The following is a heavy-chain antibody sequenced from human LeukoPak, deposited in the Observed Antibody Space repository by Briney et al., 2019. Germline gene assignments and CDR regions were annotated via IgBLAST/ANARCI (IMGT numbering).Heavy chain of an antibody. J-gene: IGHJ4*02. D-gene: IGHD6-13*01. V-gene: IGHV1-18*01. CDR3: AMTSGYSSSWSFDY. Sequence: ASVKVSCKASGYTFISYGISWVRQAPGQGLEWMGWISGYNGNTNYAQKFQGRATMTTDTSTSTAYMELRSLRSDDTAVYYCAMTSGYSSSWSFDYWGQGTLVTVSS. CDR2: ISGYNGNT. CDR1: GYTFISYG.